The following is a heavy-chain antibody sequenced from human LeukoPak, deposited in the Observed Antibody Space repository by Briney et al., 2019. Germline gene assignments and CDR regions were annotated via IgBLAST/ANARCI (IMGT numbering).Heavy chain of an antibody. J-gene: IGHJ6*03. V-gene: IGHV4-39*07. D-gene: IGHD5-18*01. CDR2: IYYSGST. CDR3: ARRSTAMVDYYYYYYMDV. Sequence: SETLSLTCTVSGGSISSSSYYWGWIRQPPGKGLEWIGSIYYSGSTYYNPSLKSRVTISVDTSKNQFSLKLSSVTAEDTAVYYCARRSTAMVDYYYYYYMDVWGKGTTVTVSS. CDR1: GGSISSSSYY.